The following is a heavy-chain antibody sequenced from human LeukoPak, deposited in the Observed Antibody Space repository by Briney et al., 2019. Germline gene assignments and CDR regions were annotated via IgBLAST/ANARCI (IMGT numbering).Heavy chain of an antibody. CDR1: GGSISSGGYF. CDR3: ALGNCPTTSCYPGVAFDI. V-gene: IGHV4-61*02. CDR2: FYASGST. Sequence: SETLSLTCTVSGGSISSGGYFWSWIRQPAGKGLEGIGRFYASGSTNYNPSLQSRVTISVDTSKNQFSLKLTSVTAADTAVYYCALGNCPTTSCYPGVAFDIWGQGTMVTVSS. D-gene: IGHD2-2*01. J-gene: IGHJ3*02.